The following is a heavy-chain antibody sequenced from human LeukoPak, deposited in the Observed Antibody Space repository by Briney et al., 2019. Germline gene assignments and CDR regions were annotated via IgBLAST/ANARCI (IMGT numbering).Heavy chain of an antibody. CDR2: IYYSGST. CDR3: ARDLVGGRIAAAGAFDY. Sequence: SETLSLTCTVSGGSISSSSYYWGWIRQPPGKGLKWIGSIYYSGSTYYNPSLKSRVTISVDTSKNQFSLKLSSLTAADTAVYYCARDLVGGRIAAAGAFDYWGQGTLVTVSS. D-gene: IGHD6-13*01. CDR1: GGSISSSSYY. V-gene: IGHV4-39*07. J-gene: IGHJ4*02.